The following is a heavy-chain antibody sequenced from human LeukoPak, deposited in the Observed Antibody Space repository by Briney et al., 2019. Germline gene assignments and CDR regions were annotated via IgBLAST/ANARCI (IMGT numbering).Heavy chain of an antibody. V-gene: IGHV3-21*01. J-gene: IGHJ4*02. Sequence: NPGGSLRLSCAASGFTFSSYSMNWVRQAPGKGLEWVSSISSSSSYIYYADSVKGRFTISRDNAKNSLYLQMNSLRAEDTDVYYCARSTLTGYYLFDYWGQGTLVTVSS. CDR2: ISSSSSYI. CDR1: GFTFSSYS. CDR3: ARSTLTGYYLFDY. D-gene: IGHD3-9*01.